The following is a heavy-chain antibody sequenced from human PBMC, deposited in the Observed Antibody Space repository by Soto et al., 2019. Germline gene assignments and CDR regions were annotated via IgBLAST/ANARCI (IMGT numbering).Heavy chain of an antibody. CDR1: GFAFSSYA. CDR3: AKDTSIGYCSGGSCSLRD. CDR2: VSYDGSNK. J-gene: IGHJ4*02. V-gene: IGHV3-30*04. D-gene: IGHD2-15*01. Sequence: QVQLVESGGGVVQPGRSLRLSCVASGFAFSSYAMYWVRQAPGKGLECVALVSYDGSNKYYADSVKGRFTISRDNSKNTLYLQMNGLRAEDTAVYYCAKDTSIGYCSGGSCSLRDWGQGTLVTVSS.